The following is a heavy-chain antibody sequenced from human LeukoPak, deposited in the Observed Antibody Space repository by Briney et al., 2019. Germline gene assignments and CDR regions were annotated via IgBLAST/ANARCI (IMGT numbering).Heavy chain of an antibody. CDR1: GFIFSDYY. Sequence: GGSLRLSCAASGFIFSDYYMSWIRQAPGKGLEWVSYISSSGSTIYYADSVKGRFTISRDNAKNSLSLQMNNLRVEDTAVYYCARAGSHWHYVYWGQGTVVTVSS. D-gene: IGHD3-10*01. J-gene: IGHJ4*02. CDR3: ARAGSHWHYVY. V-gene: IGHV3-11*04. CDR2: ISSSGSTI.